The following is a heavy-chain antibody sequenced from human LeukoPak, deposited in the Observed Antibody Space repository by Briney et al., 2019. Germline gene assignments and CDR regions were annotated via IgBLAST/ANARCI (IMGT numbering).Heavy chain of an antibody. V-gene: IGHV4-59*08. CDR2: IYYSGST. J-gene: IGHJ5*02. CDR3: ARFGLSWFDP. D-gene: IGHD3-10*01. Sequence: LETLSLTCTVSGGSIGSYYWSWIRQPPGKGLEWIGYIYYSGSTNYNPSLKSRVTISVDTSKNQFSLKLSSVTAADTAVYYCARFGLSWFDPWGQGTLVTVSS. CDR1: GGSIGSYY.